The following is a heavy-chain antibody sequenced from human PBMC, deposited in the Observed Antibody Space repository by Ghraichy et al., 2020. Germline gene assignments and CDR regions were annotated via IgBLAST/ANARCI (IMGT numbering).Heavy chain of an antibody. V-gene: IGHV4-34*01. Sequence: SETLSLTCAVYGGSFSGYYWSWIRQPPGKGLEWIGEINHSGSTNYNPSLKSRVTISVDTSKNQFSLKLSSVTAADTAVYYCARWGRPWWGQLLKGQRLGMDVWGQGTTVTVSS. CDR3: ARWGRPWWGQLLKGQRLGMDV. D-gene: IGHD2-15*01. J-gene: IGHJ6*02. CDR1: GGSFSGYY. CDR2: INHSGST.